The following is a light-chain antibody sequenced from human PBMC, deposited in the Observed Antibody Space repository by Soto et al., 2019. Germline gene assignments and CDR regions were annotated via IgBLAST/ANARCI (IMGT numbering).Light chain of an antibody. V-gene: IGKV4-1*01. CDR2: WAS. Sequence: DIVMTQSPDSLAVSLGERATINCKSSQSVLYSSNNKNYLAWYQQKPGQPPKLLIYWASTRESGVPDRFSGSGSGTEFTLTISSLQSEDFAVYYCQQYNNWPPWTFGPGTKVDIK. CDR1: QSVLYSSNNKNY. J-gene: IGKJ3*01. CDR3: QQYNNWPPWT.